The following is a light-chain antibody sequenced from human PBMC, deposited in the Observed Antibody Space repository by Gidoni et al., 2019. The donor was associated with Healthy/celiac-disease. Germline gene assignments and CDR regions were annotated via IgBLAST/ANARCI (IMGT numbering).Light chain of an antibody. Sequence: QSALTQPAPVSGSPGQSITISCTGTRSDVGGYNYVSWYQQHPGKAPKLMIYEVSNRPSGVSNRFSGSKSGNTASLTISGLQAEDEADYYCSSYTSSSTLVVFGGGTKLTVL. J-gene: IGLJ2*01. CDR3: SSYTSSSTLVV. CDR2: EVS. CDR1: RSDVGGYNY. V-gene: IGLV2-14*01.